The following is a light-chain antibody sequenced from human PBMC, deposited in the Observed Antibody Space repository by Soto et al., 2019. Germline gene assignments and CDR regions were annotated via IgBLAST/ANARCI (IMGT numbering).Light chain of an antibody. J-gene: IGKJ2*03. CDR3: QQYGSSPPYS. V-gene: IGKV3-20*01. CDR1: RSVSSRY. Sequence: EIVLTQSPGTLSLSPGERATLSCRASRSVSSRYLAWYQQKPGQAPRLLIYGASSRATGIPDRFSGSGSGTHFTLTISRLEPEDFEVYYCQQYGSSPPYSFGQGTKLEIK. CDR2: GAS.